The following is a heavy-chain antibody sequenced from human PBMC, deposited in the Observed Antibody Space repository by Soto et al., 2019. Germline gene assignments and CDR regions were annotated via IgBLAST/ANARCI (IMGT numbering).Heavy chain of an antibody. CDR1: GGSLSTNP. V-gene: IGHV1-69*06. Sequence: QVQLVQSGTEVKKPGSSVKVSCKASGGSLSTNPISWVRQAPGQGGEWMGGTGSGTGPGNHAQKFQGRLTVTADTSTSTIYMELTNLSSEDTAVYYCARRHSGGFYRVFDSWGQGTLVTVSS. J-gene: IGHJ4*02. D-gene: IGHD2-15*01. CDR3: ARRHSGGFYRVFDS. CDR2: TGSGTGPG.